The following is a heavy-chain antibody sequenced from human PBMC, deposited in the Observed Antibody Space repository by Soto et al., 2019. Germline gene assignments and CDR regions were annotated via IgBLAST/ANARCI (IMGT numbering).Heavy chain of an antibody. CDR1: GYTFTSYG. D-gene: IGHD6-13*01. Sequence: GASVKVSCKASGYTFTSYGISWVRQAPGQGLEWMGWISAYNGNTNYAQNLQGRVTMTTDTSTSTAYLELRSLRSDDTAVFYCARGDSSSWYLDYFDNWGQGALVTVSS. CDR3: ARGDSSSWYLDYFDN. J-gene: IGHJ4*02. CDR2: ISAYNGNT. V-gene: IGHV1-18*01.